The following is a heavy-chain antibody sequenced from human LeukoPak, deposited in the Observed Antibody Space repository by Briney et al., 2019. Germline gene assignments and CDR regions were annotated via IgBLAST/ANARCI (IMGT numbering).Heavy chain of an antibody. CDR2: IYYSGST. Sequence: SETLSLTCSVSGGSISSHYWSWIRQPPGKGLEWIGYIYYSGSTKYNPSLKSRVTISVDTSKNQFSLKLSSVTAADTAVYYCARDKWAVAGNYYYYGMDVWGRGTTVTVSS. V-gene: IGHV4-59*11. D-gene: IGHD6-19*01. CDR1: GGSISSHY. J-gene: IGHJ6*02. CDR3: ARDKWAVAGNYYYYGMDV.